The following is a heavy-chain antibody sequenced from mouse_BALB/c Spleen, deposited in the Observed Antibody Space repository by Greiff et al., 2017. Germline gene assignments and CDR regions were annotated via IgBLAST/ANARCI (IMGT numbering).Heavy chain of an antibody. CDR3: ARGGNHFAY. V-gene: IGHV5-6-5*01. Sequence: SGGGLVKPGGSLKLSCAASGFTFSSYAMSWVRQTPEKRLEWVASISSGGSTYYPDSVKGRFTISRDNARNILYLQMSSLRSEDTAMYYCARGGNHFAYWGQGTLVTVSA. D-gene: IGHD2-1*01. CDR1: GFTFSSYA. J-gene: IGHJ3*01. CDR2: ISSGGST.